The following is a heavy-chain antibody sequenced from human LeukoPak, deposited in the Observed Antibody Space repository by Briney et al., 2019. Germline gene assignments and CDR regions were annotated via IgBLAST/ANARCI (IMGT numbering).Heavy chain of an antibody. D-gene: IGHD2-21*02. J-gene: IGHJ4*02. CDR1: GFTFSSYA. CDR3: ARSEGLRLPFDY. Sequence: GGSLRLSCAASGFTFSSYAMHWVRQAPGKGLEWVAVISYDGSNKYYADSVKGRFTISRDNSKNTLYLQMNSLRAEDTAVYYCARSEGLRLPFDYWGQGILVTVSS. V-gene: IGHV3-30*01. CDR2: ISYDGSNK.